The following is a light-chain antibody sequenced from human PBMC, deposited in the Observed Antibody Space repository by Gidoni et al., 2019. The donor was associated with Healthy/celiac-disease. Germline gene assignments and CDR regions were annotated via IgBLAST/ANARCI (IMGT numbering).Light chain of an antibody. CDR1: QSVSSSY. J-gene: IGKJ4*01. Sequence: ELVLTQSPGTLSLSPGERATLSCRASQSVSSSYLAWYQQKPGQAPRLLNYGASSRATGIPDRFSGSGAGTDFTLTISRLEPEDFAVYYCQQYGSSVTFGGGTKVEIK. V-gene: IGKV3-20*01. CDR2: GAS. CDR3: QQYGSSVT.